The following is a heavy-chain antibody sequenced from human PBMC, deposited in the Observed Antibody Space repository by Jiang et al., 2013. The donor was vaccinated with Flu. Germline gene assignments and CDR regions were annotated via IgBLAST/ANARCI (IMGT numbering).Heavy chain of an antibody. CDR1: GYSFTSYW. D-gene: IGHD6-13*01. V-gene: IGHV5-51*01. CDR2: IYPGDSDT. J-gene: IGHJ4*02. CDR3: ARQLRLGGSSWYTPIDY. Sequence: VQLVESGAEVKKPGESLKISCKGSGYSFTSYWIGWVRQMPGKGLEWMGIIYPGDSDTRYSPSFQGQVTISADKSISTAYLQWSSLKASDTAMYYCARQLRLGGSSWYTPIDYWGQGTLVTVSS.